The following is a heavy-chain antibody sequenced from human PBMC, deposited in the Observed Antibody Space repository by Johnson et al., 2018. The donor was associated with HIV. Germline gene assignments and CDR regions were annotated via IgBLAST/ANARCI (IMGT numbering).Heavy chain of an antibody. CDR1: GFTFSDYY. V-gene: IGHV3-11*04. J-gene: IGHJ3*02. Sequence: QVQLVESGGGLVKPGGSLRLSCAASGFTFSDYYMGWIRQTPGKGLEWVSYISSSGTTVYYADSVKGRFTISRDNSKNTLYLQMNSLRAEDTAVYYCARDLDTAMVTCAFDIWGQGTMVTVSS. CDR2: ISSSGTTV. CDR3: ARDLDTAMVTCAFDI. D-gene: IGHD5-18*01.